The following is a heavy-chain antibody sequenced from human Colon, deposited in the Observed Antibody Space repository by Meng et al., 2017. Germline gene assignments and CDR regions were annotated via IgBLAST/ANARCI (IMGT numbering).Heavy chain of an antibody. CDR3: AKIHLGDSGLDY. CDR1: GYTLTGHY. V-gene: IGHV1-2*06. CDR2: INPDRSDT. Sequence: QVRLVRAGAEVKKAGPSGKVSCSASGYTLTGHYMHWVRQAPGQGLEWMGRINPDRSDTNYAQKFQGRVTLTRDTSINTAYMELTGLRSDDTAVYYCAKIHLGDSGLDYWGQGTLVTVSS. D-gene: IGHD2-21*02. J-gene: IGHJ4*02.